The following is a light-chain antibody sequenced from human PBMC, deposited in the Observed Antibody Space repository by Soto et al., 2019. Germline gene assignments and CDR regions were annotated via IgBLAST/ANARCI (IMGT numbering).Light chain of an antibody. CDR2: GAS. CDR3: YRHSGWSLPPT. Sequence: AIQMTQSPSSLSASVGDRVTISCRASQGIGNALGWYQQKPGKPPKVLIYGASNLQSGVPPRFSGSGSGTDLALTISSRGLEDVEVDCCYRHSGWSLPPTFGQGTRLEIK. CDR1: QGIGNA. V-gene: IGKV1-6*01. J-gene: IGKJ5*01.